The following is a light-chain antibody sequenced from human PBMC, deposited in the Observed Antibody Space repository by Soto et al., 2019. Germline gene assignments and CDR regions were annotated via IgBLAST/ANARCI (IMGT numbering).Light chain of an antibody. CDR2: SNS. V-gene: IGLV1-40*01. Sequence: QSVPTQPPSVSGAPGQRVTISCTGSRSNIGAGYDVHWYQQLPGTAPKLLIYSNSNRPSGVPDRFSGSKSGTSASLAITGLQAENEASYYCQCFDRSLSASVFGGGTQLTVL. J-gene: IGLJ3*02. CDR1: RSNIGAGYD. CDR3: QCFDRSLSASV.